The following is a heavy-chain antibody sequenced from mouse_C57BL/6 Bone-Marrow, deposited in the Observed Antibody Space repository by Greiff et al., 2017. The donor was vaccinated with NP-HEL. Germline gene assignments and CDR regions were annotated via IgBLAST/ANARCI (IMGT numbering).Heavy chain of an antibody. D-gene: IGHD1-1*01. V-gene: IGHV5-17*01. CDR3: ARVITTVGHWYFDV. J-gene: IGHJ1*03. CDR2: ISSGSSTI. CDR1: GFTFSDYG. Sequence: DVKLVESGGGLVKPGGSLKLSCAASGFTFSDYGMHWVRQAPEKGLEWVAYISSGSSTIYYADTVKGRFTISRDNAKNTLFLQMTSLRSEDTAMYYCARVITTVGHWYFDVWGTGTTVTVSS.